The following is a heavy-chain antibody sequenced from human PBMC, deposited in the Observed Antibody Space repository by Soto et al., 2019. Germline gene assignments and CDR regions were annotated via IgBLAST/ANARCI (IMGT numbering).Heavy chain of an antibody. Sequence: QVQLQESGPGLVKPSQTLSLTCTVSGGSISSGDYYWSWIRQPPGKGLEWIGYIYYSGSTYYNPSLKSRVTISVDTSKNQFPLKLSSVTAADTAVYYCARSITGYSSSSGAFDIWGQGTMVTVSS. CDR2: IYYSGST. D-gene: IGHD6-13*01. V-gene: IGHV4-30-4*01. CDR1: GGSISSGDYY. CDR3: ARSITGYSSSSGAFDI. J-gene: IGHJ3*02.